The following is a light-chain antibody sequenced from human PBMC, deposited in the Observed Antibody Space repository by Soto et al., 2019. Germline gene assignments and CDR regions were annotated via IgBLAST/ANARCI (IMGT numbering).Light chain of an antibody. Sequence: QSVLTQPASVSGSPGQSITISCTGSSSDIGAYNYVSWFQQYPGKAPKLIISEVSNRPSGVSNRFSGSKSGTAASLTISGRQTEDEADYVCFSFPTDRAHGFGTWTNVTVL. J-gene: IGLJ1*01. CDR3: FSFPTDRAHG. CDR1: SSDIGAYNY. CDR2: EVS. V-gene: IGLV2-14*01.